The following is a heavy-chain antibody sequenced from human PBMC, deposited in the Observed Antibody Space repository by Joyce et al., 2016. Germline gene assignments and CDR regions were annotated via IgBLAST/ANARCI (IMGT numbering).Heavy chain of an antibody. CDR2: IYTNGGT. CDR3: ARGIVGATHAFDI. CDR1: GGSISSYS. D-gene: IGHD1-26*01. Sequence: QVQLQESGPGLVKPSETLSLTCTVSGGSISSYSWIWIRQPAGKGLEWIGRIYTNGGTNDSPSLKSRVTMSVDTSKNQFSLKVTSVTAADSAVYYCARGIVGATHAFDIWGQGTMVTVSS. J-gene: IGHJ3*02. V-gene: IGHV4-4*07.